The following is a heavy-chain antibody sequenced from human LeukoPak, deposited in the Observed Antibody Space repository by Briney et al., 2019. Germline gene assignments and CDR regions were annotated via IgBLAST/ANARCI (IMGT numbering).Heavy chain of an antibody. CDR2: INSDGSST. CDR1: GFTFSSYW. CDR3: ARAREGYIPND. Sequence: GGSLRLSCAASGFTFSSYWMHWVRQAPGKGLVWVSRINSDGSSTSYADSVKGRFTNTRDHAKNTLYLQQTRRRAEDTAVYYCARAREGYIPNDWGQGTLITVSS. J-gene: IGHJ4*02. V-gene: IGHV3-74*01. D-gene: IGHD6-13*01.